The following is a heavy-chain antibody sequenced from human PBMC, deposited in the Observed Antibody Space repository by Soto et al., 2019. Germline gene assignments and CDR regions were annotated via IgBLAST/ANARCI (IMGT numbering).Heavy chain of an antibody. V-gene: IGHV1-8*01. D-gene: IGHD1-26*01. J-gene: IGHJ4*02. CDR2: MNPNSGST. Sequence: QVQLVQSGAEVKKPGASVKVSCKASGYTFTSYDVNWVRLAPGQGLEWMGWMNPNSGSTDYAQKFQGRVTMTRNISISTAYMERSSLRSEDTAVYYCASRVGATSFDFDYWGQGTLVTVSS. CDR1: GYTFTSYD. CDR3: ASRVGATSFDFDY.